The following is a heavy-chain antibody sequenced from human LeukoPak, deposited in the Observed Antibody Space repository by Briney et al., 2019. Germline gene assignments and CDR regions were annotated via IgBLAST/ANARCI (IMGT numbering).Heavy chain of an antibody. Sequence: GGSLRLSCAASGFTFSSYSMNWVRQAPGKGLEWVSSISSSSSYIYYADSVKGRFTISRGNAKNSLYLQMSSLRAEDTAVYYCATTSLGYCSSTSCYGMDVWGQGTTVTVSS. CDR1: GFTFSSYS. D-gene: IGHD2-2*01. CDR3: ATTSLGYCSSTSCYGMDV. J-gene: IGHJ6*02. V-gene: IGHV3-21*01. CDR2: ISSSSSYI.